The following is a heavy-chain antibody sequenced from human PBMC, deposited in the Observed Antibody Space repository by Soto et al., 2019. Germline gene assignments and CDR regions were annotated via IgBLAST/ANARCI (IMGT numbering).Heavy chain of an antibody. J-gene: IGHJ4*02. CDR1: GGSISNYY. Sequence: PSETLSLTCIVSGGSISNYYWSWIRQPPGKGLEWIGYIYYSGSTNYNPSLQSRVTISVDTSKNQFSLKLSSVTAAYTAVYYCARAVLPATAPFDYWGQGTLVTVSS. V-gene: IGHV4-59*01. CDR3: ARAVLPATAPFDY. D-gene: IGHD2-2*01. CDR2: IYYSGST.